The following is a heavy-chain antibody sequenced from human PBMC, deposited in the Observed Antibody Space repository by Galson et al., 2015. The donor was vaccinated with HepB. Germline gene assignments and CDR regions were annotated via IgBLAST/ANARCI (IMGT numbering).Heavy chain of an antibody. Sequence: SLRLSCAASGFTFNNAWMSWVRQAPGKGLEWVGRIKSKTDGGTTDYAAPVNGRFTISRDDSKNTLYLQMNSLKTGDTAVYYCATDPRDGYNSQWGGMDVWGQGTTVTVSS. D-gene: IGHD5-24*01. CDR3: ATDPRDGYNSQWGGMDV. CDR1: GFTFNNAW. V-gene: IGHV3-15*01. J-gene: IGHJ6*02. CDR2: IKSKTDGGTT.